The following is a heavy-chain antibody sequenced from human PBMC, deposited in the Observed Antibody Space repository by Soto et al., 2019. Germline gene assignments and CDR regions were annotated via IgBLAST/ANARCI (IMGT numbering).Heavy chain of an antibody. CDR1: GGSISANW. CDR2: IYYSGST. V-gene: IGHV4-59*08. D-gene: IGHD3-10*01. CDR3: ARSLLWLGEFFPTWFAP. Sequence: ASETPSLTCGGSGGSISANWWGWGRQPPGKGLEWIGYIYYSGSTNYTPSITSRVTISVDTSKNQFSLKLSSVTAADTAVYYCARSLLWLGEFFPTWFAPWGQGTLVTVSS. J-gene: IGHJ5*02.